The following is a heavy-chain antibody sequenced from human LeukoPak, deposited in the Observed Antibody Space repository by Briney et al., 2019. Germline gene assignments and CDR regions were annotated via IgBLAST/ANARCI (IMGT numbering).Heavy chain of an antibody. CDR2: ISGSGGST. V-gene: IGHV3-23*01. CDR3: AKDSFSGWLERGSFDY. Sequence: AGGSLRLSCAASGFTFSSFAMSWVRQAPGKGLEWVSAISGSGGSTYYADSVKGRFTISRDNSKNTLYLQMNSLRAEDMAVYYCAKDSFSGWLERGSFDYWGQGTLVTVSS. CDR1: GFTFSSFA. J-gene: IGHJ4*02. D-gene: IGHD6-19*01.